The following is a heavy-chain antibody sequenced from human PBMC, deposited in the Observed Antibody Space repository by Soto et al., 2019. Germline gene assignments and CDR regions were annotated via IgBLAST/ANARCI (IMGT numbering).Heavy chain of an antibody. CDR1: GFTFSSYA. J-gene: IGHJ4*02. CDR2: LSDSGAST. Sequence: GGSLRLSCAASGFTFSSYAMSWVRQAPGKGLEWVSALSDSGASTYYADSVKGRYTISRDNSKNTLHLQMNSLRAEDTAVYYCAKALRKNDYGDRPVTYWGQGTLVTVSS. CDR3: AKALRKNDYGDRPVTY. D-gene: IGHD4-17*01. V-gene: IGHV3-23*01.